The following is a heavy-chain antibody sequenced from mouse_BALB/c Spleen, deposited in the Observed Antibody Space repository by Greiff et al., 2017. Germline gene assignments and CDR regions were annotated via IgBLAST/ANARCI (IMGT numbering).Heavy chain of an antibody. CDR2: IDPANGNT. CDR3: AFNSLLRLHFDY. D-gene: IGHD1-2*01. J-gene: IGHJ2*01. V-gene: IGHV14-3*02. Sequence: EVQLQQSGAELVKPGASVKLSCTASGFNIKDTYMHWVKQRPEQGLEWIGRIDPANGNTKYDPKFQGKATITADTSSNTAYLQLSSLTSEDTAVYYCAFNSLLRLHFDYWGQGTTLTVSS. CDR1: GFNIKDTY.